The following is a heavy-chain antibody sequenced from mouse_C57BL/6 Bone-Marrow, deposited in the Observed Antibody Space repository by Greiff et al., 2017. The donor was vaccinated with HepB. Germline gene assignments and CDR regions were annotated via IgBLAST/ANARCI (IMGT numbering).Heavy chain of an antibody. CDR2: ISNGGGST. J-gene: IGHJ1*03. V-gene: IGHV5-12*01. D-gene: IGHD1-1*01. Sequence: VQLKESGGGLVQPGGSLKLSCAASGFTFSDYYMYWVRQTPEKRLEWVAYISNGGGSTYYPDTVKGRFTISRDNAKNTLYLQMSRLKSEDTAMYYCARQGITTDWYFDVWGTGTTVTVSS. CDR1: GFTFSDYY. CDR3: ARQGITTDWYFDV.